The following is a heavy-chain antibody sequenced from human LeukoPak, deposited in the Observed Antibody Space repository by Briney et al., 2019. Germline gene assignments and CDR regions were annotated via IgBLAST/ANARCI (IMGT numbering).Heavy chain of an antibody. Sequence: ASVKVSCKASGYTFTGYYMHWVRQAPGQGLVWMGWINPNSGGTNYAQKFQGRVTMTRDTSISTAYMELSRLRSDDTAVYYCARDPDYYDSSGYGDYWGQGTLVTVSS. CDR1: GYTFTGYY. CDR2: INPNSGGT. V-gene: IGHV1-2*02. J-gene: IGHJ4*02. CDR3: ARDPDYYDSSGYGDY. D-gene: IGHD3-22*01.